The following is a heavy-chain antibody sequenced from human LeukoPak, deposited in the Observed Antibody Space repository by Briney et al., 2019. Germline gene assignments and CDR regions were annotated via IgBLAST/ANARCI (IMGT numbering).Heavy chain of an antibody. CDR1: GGSISSGDYY. CDR3: ARWSIVGAYDLFDY. V-gene: IGHV4-30-4*08. J-gene: IGHJ4*02. CDR2: IYYSEST. Sequence: PSETLSLTCTVSGGSISSGDYYWSWMRQPPGKGLEWIGYIYYSESTYYNPSLKSRVTISVDTSKNQFSLKLSSVTAADTAVYYCARWSIVGAYDLFDYWGQGTLVTVSS. D-gene: IGHD1-26*01.